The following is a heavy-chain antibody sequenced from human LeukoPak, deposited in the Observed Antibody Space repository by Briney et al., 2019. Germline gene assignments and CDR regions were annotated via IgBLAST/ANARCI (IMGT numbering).Heavy chain of an antibody. Sequence: PGGSLRLSCAASGFTFSSYAISWVRQAPGQGLEWMGGIIPIFGTANYAQKFQGRVTITTDESTSTAYMELSSLRSEDTAVYYCASSPPSTPGAFDIWGQGTMVTVSS. D-gene: IGHD3-3*02. J-gene: IGHJ3*02. CDR2: IIPIFGTA. CDR1: GFTFSSYA. CDR3: ASSPPSTPGAFDI. V-gene: IGHV1-69*05.